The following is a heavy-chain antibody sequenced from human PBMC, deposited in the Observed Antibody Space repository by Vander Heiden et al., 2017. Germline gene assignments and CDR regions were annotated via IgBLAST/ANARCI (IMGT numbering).Heavy chain of an antibody. V-gene: IGHV3-30-3*01. Sequence: QVQLVESGGGVVKPGRSLRLSCPASGFTFSSYAMHWVRQAPGKGLEWVAVISYDGSNKYYADSVKGRFTISRDNSKNTLYLQMNSLRAEDTAVYYCARDFVVVISYGMDVWGQGTTVTVSS. CDR3: ARDFVVVISYGMDV. CDR2: ISYDGSNK. CDR1: GFTFSSYA. D-gene: IGHD3-22*01. J-gene: IGHJ6*02.